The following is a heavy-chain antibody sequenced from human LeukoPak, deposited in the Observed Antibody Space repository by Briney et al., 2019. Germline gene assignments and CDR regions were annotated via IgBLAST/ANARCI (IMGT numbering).Heavy chain of an antibody. V-gene: IGHV3-66*01. D-gene: IGHD3-16*01. Sequence: GGSLRLSCAASGFTVSSNYMSWVRQAPGKGLEWVSVIYSGGTTYYADSVKGRFTISRDNSKNTMYLQMNSLRAEDTAIYYCASSRWGYYYYAMDVWGQGTTVTVSS. J-gene: IGHJ6*02. CDR3: ASSRWGYYYYAMDV. CDR2: IYSGGTT. CDR1: GFTVSSNY.